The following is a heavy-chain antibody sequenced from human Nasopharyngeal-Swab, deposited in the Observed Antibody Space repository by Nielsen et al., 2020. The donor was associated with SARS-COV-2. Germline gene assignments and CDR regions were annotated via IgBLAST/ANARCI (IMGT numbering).Heavy chain of an antibody. CDR3: ARDPPFSGWTLES. J-gene: IGHJ4*02. Sequence: GGSLRLSCAASGFSFRDSAIHWVRQAPGKGLEWVAFIWYDGSEKYYVDSVKGRFTISRDNSKNTLYLQMNSLRAEDTAVYYCARDPPFSGWTLESWGQGTLVTVSS. CDR1: GFSFRDSA. CDR2: IWYDGSEK. V-gene: IGHV3-33*01. D-gene: IGHD6-25*01.